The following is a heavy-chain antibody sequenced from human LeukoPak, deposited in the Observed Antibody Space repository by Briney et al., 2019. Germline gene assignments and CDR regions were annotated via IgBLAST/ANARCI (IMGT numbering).Heavy chain of an antibody. V-gene: IGHV1-69*13. CDR2: IIPIFGTA. CDR3: ARDAAVAGTMFGFGY. J-gene: IGHJ4*02. D-gene: IGHD6-19*01. CDR1: GGTFSSYA. Sequence: ASVKVSCKASGGTFSSYAISWVRQAPGQGLEWMGGIIPIFGTANYAQKFQGRVTITADESTSTAYMELSSLRSEDTAVYYCARDAAVAGTMFGFGYWGQGTLVTVSS.